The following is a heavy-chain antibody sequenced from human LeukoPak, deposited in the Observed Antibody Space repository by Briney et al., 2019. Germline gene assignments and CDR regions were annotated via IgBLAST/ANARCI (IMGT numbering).Heavy chain of an antibody. V-gene: IGHV4-59*01. Sequence: SETLSLTCAVYGGSFSGYYWNWIRQPPGKGLEWIGYVYYTGSTNYNPSLKTRVTMSVDTSKNQFSLNLKSVTPDDTAVYYCARNLIPEQLVMNFWGQGTLVTVSS. CDR2: VYYTGST. D-gene: IGHD6-13*01. CDR1: GGSFSGYY. CDR3: ARNLIPEQLVMNF. J-gene: IGHJ4*02.